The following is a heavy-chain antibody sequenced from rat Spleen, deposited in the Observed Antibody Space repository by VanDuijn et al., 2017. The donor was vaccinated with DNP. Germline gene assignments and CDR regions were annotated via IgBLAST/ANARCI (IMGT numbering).Heavy chain of an antibody. Sequence: EVQLVESGGGLVQPGRSLKLSCAASGFTFSNYGMAWVRQAPTKGLEWVATISISGDSTYYRDSVKGRFTASRDNAKSTLYLQMDSLRSEDMATYYCARPDYYDGSYPHYWGQGVMVTVSS. CDR1: GFTFSNYG. V-gene: IGHV5S13*01. D-gene: IGHD1-12*02. J-gene: IGHJ2*01. CDR3: ARPDYYDGSYPHY. CDR2: ISISGDST.